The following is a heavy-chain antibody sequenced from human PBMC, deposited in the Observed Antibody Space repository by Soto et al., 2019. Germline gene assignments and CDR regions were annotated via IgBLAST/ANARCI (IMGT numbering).Heavy chain of an antibody. Sequence: QVQLVDSGGKLVKSGGSLRLSCAASGFIFSDYYMTWIRQAPGKGLEWVSHMSSSGITISYADSVKGRFTISRDNANNSLYLQMDSLRADDTAVYYCARGNRGFGFWFDSWGQGTPVTVSS. J-gene: IGHJ5*01. V-gene: IGHV3-11*01. CDR2: MSSSGITI. D-gene: IGHD3-16*01. CDR3: ARGNRGFGFWFDS. CDR1: GFIFSDYY.